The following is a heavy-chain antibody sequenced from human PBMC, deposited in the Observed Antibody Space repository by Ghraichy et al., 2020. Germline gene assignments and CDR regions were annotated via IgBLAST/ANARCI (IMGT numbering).Heavy chain of an antibody. D-gene: IGHD6-13*01. J-gene: IGHJ5*02. CDR2: ISAYNGNT. CDR3: ARCSDARSWYDGLEWFDP. V-gene: IGHV1-18*04. Sequence: ASVKVSCKASGYTFTSYGISWVRQAPGQGLEWMGWISAYNGNTNYAQKLQGRVTMTTDTSTSTAYMELRSLRSDDTAVYYCARCSDARSWYDGLEWFDPWGQGTLVTVSS. CDR1: GYTFTSYG.